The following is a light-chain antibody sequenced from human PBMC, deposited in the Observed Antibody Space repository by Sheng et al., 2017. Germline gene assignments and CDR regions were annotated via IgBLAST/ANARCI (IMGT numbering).Light chain of an antibody. J-gene: IGKJ4*01. Sequence: DIQMTQSPSSLSASVGDRVTITCRASQSIASYLNWYQQKPGETPNLLIHAASSLQSGVPSRFSGSGSGTDFTLTISSLQRDDFATYYCQQSFSTPTTFGGGTRVEIK. CDR3: QQSFSTPTT. CDR2: AAS. V-gene: IGKV1-39*01. CDR1: QSIASY.